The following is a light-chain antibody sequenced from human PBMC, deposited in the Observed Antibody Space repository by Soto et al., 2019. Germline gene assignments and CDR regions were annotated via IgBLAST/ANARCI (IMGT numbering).Light chain of an antibody. CDR3: RRYGSSLWT. CDR1: QSVSSSY. CDR2: SAS. V-gene: IGKV3-20*01. Sequence: EIVLTQSPGTLSLSPGERATLSCRASQSVSSSYLAWYQQRPGQAPRLLIYSASSRATGIPDRFSGSGSGTDFNLTISRLEPEDFAVYYCRRYGSSLWTFGQGTKVEIK. J-gene: IGKJ1*01.